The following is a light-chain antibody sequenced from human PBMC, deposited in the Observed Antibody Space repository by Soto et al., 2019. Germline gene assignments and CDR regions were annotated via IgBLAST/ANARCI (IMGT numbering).Light chain of an antibody. V-gene: IGLV2-14*01. J-gene: IGLJ1*01. CDR2: DVS. CDR3: MSYTSRSTVDM. CDR1: SSDVGGYNY. Sequence: QSVLTQPASVSGSPGQSITISCTGTSSDVGGYNYVSWYQQHPGKAPKLMIYDVSNRPSGVSNRFSGSMSGNTASLTISELQAENDSDNDCMSYTSRSTVDMVGSGTKVTVL.